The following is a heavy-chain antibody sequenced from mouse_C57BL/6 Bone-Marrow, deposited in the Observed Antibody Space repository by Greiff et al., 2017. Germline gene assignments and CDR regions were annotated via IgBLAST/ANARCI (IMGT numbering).Heavy chain of an antibody. Sequence: VQLQQPGAELVMPGASVKLSCKASGYTFTSYWMHWVKQRPGQGLEWIGEIDPSASYTTYNQKFKGKSTLTVDKASSTAYMQLSSLTSEDSAVYYCARHRRGDDVWGTGSTVTVSS. V-gene: IGHV1-69*01. J-gene: IGHJ1*03. CDR1: GYTFTSYW. CDR3: ARHRRGDDV. CDR2: IDPSASYT.